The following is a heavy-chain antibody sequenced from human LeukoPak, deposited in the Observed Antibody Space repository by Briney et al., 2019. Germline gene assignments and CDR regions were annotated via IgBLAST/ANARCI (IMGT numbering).Heavy chain of an antibody. D-gene: IGHD6-6*01. Sequence: PGGSLRLSCAASGFTFTNYVTHWVRQAPGKGLEWVANTKQDGSEKYYVDSVKGRFTISRDNAKNSLYLQMNSLRAEDTAVYYCAREGFVRSSGDYWGQGTLVTVSS. CDR2: TKQDGSEK. J-gene: IGHJ4*02. CDR1: GFTFTNYV. V-gene: IGHV3-7*01. CDR3: AREGFVRSSGDY.